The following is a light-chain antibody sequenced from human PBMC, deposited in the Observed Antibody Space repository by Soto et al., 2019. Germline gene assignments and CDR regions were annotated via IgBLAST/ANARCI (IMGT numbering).Light chain of an antibody. J-gene: IGKJ3*01. V-gene: IGKV3-20*01. CDR2: GAS. CDR1: QSVSSSY. Sequence: IVLTRSPGTLSLTPGERATLSCRASQSVSSSYLAWYQQKPGQPPRLLIYGASSRATGIPHRFSGSGSGTDFTLTISRLEPEDSAVYYCQQYDSSPPFTFGPGTIVDIK. CDR3: QQYDSSPPFT.